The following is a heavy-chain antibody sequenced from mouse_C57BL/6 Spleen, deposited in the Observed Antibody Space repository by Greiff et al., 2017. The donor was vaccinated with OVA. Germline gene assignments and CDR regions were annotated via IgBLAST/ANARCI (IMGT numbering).Heavy chain of an antibody. D-gene: IGHD2-2*01. J-gene: IGHJ4*01. Sequence: EVKLEESGPSLVRPSQTLSLTCTVTGFSINSACYWIWIRQFPGNKLEYIGYTFYSGINYYNPSLESRTYITRDTSKNQVSLKLSSVTTEDTATYYCARGGYGYYAMDYWGQGTSVTVSS. CDR3: ARGGYGYYAMDY. CDR2: TFYSGIN. V-gene: IGHV3-3*01. CDR1: GFSINSACY.